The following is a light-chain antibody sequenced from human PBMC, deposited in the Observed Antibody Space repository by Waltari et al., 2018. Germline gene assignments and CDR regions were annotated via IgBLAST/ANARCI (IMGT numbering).Light chain of an antibody. J-gene: IGLJ1*01. Sequence: QSALTQPPSASGSPGQSVTIPCTGTSSDVGGYKFVSWYQHHPGRAPNLMIYEVNQRPSGVPDRFSGSKSGNTASLTVSGLQAEDEADYYCSSYAGSNNLVFGTGTKVTVL. CDR1: SSDVGGYKF. CDR2: EVN. V-gene: IGLV2-8*01. CDR3: SSYAGSNNLV.